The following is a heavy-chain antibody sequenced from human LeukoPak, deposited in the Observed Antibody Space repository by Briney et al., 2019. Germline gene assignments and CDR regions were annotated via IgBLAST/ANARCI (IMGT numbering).Heavy chain of an antibody. CDR3: ARKAGYCSSTSCSHYWYFDL. CDR1: GGSFSGYY. D-gene: IGHD2-2*01. Sequence: PSETLSLTCAVYGGSFSGYYWSWIRQPPGKGLEWIGEINHSGSTNYNPSLKSRVTISVDTSKNQFSLKLSPVTAADTAVYYCARKAGYCSSTSCSHYWYFDLWGRGTLVTVSS. CDR2: INHSGST. V-gene: IGHV4-34*01. J-gene: IGHJ2*01.